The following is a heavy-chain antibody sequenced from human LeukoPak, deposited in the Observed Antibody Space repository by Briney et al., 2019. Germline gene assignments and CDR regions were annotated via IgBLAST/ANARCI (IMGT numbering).Heavy chain of an antibody. CDR3: ARGKAVSGSPTSFFDH. V-gene: IGHV6-1*01. CDR2: TFYRSKWYN. J-gene: IGHJ4*02. Sequence: SQTLSLSCAISGDGVSSNSAFWNWIRQSPSRGLEWVGRTFYRSKWYNDYAVSVKSRITINPYTSKNQLPLQLNSVTSEDTAVYYCARGKAVSGSPTSFFDHWGQGMLVTVSS. CDR1: GDGVSSNSAF. D-gene: IGHD6-19*01.